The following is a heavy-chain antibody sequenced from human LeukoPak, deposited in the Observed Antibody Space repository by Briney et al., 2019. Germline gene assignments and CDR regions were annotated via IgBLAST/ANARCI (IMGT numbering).Heavy chain of an antibody. D-gene: IGHD6-6*01. CDR1: GGSISSYY. CDR3: ARDSRGSSSSFDP. V-gene: IGHV4-59*01. J-gene: IGHJ5*02. Sequence: PSETLSLTCTVSGGSISSYYWSWIRQPPGKGLEWIGYIYYSGSTNYNPSLKSRVTISVDTSKNQFSLKLSSVTAADTAVYYCARDSRGSSSSFDPWGQGTLVTVSS. CDR2: IYYSGST.